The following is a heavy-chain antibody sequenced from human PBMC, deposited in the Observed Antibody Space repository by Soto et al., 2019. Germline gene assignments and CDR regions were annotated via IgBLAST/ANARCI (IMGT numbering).Heavy chain of an antibody. CDR1: GFTFSSYG. Sequence: GGSLRLSCAVSGFTFSSYGMHWVRQAPGKGLEWVAVIWYDGSNKYYADSVKGRFTISRDNSKNKLYLQMNSLKAEDTAVYYCVSVLSGYDILTGYYSLLGYWGQGTLVTVSS. J-gene: IGHJ4*02. V-gene: IGHV3-33*01. CDR2: IWYDGSNK. CDR3: VSVLSGYDILTGYYSLLGY. D-gene: IGHD3-9*01.